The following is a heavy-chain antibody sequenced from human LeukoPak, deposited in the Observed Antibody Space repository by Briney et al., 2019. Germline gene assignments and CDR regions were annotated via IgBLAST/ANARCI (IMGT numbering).Heavy chain of an antibody. Sequence: SETLSLTCAVYGGSFSGYYWSWIRQPPGKGLEWIGEINHSGSTNYNPSLKSRVTISVDTSKNQFSLQLNSVTPEDTAVYYCARERLSIAAAKVQYYYYYYYMDVWGKGTTVTVSS. V-gene: IGHV4-34*01. J-gene: IGHJ6*03. CDR2: INHSGST. D-gene: IGHD6-13*01. CDR1: GGSFSGYY. CDR3: ARERLSIAAAKVQYYYYYYYMDV.